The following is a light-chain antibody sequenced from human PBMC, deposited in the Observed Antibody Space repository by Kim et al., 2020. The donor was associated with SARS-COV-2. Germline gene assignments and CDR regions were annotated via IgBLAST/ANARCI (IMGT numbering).Light chain of an antibody. CDR2: QDS. CDR3: QAWDSSTAHVV. Sequence: SYELTQPPSVSVSPGQTVSITCSGDKLGDKYACWYQQKPGQSPVLVIYQDSKRPSGIPERFSGSNSGNTATLTISGTQAMDEADYYCQAWDSSTAHVVFGGGTQLTVL. CDR1: KLGDKY. V-gene: IGLV3-1*01. J-gene: IGLJ2*01.